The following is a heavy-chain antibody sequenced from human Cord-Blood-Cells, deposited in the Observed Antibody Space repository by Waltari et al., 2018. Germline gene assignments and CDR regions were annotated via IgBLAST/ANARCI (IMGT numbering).Heavy chain of an antibody. D-gene: IGHD4-4*01. CDR3: ARGVTVTRNAFDI. V-gene: IGHV4-34*01. Sequence: QVQLQQWGAGLLKPSETLSLTCAVYGGSFSGYYWSWIRQPPGKGLEWIGESNHSGSTNYNPSLKSRVTISVDTSKNQFSLKLSSVTAADTAVYYCARGVTVTRNAFDIWGQGTMVTVSS. CDR1: GGSFSGYY. CDR2: SNHSGST. J-gene: IGHJ3*02.